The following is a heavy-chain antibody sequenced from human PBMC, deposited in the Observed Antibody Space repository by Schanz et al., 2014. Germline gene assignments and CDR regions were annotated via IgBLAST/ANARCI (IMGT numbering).Heavy chain of an antibody. Sequence: QVRLVQSGAELKMPGATVKVSCETSGYTFTNYGVSWVRQAPGQGLEWVAWISPYNGNTAYAQNLKGRVRMTTDTSTATVYMELSSLRSDDTAVYYCARELRLEYYFDYWGQGTQVTVSS. V-gene: IGHV1-18*01. J-gene: IGHJ4*02. D-gene: IGHD4-17*01. CDR3: ARELRLEYYFDY. CDR1: GYTFTNYG. CDR2: ISPYNGNT.